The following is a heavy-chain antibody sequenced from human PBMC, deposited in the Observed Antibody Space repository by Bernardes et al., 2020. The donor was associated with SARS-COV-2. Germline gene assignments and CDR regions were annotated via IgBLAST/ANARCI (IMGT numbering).Heavy chain of an antibody. V-gene: IGHV3-64*02. CDR3: GSGWYNAFDI. CDR1: GFTFSSYA. CDR2: ISSNGGST. J-gene: IGHJ3*02. D-gene: IGHD6-19*01. Sequence: VGSLSLSCAASGFTFSSYAMHWVRQAPGKGLEYVSAISSNGGSTYYADSVKGRFTISRDNSKNTLYLQMGSLRAEDMAVYYCGSGWYNAFDIWGQGTMVTVSS.